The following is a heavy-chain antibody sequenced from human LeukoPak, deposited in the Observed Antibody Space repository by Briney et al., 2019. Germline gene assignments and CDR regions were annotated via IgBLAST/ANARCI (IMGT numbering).Heavy chain of an antibody. V-gene: IGHV4-4*02. CDR2: IYHSGST. D-gene: IGHD6-19*01. J-gene: IGHJ4*02. CDR1: GGSISSSNW. CDR3: ARDVQAGTGARAPIDY. Sequence: SETLSLTCAVSGGSISSSNWWSWVRQPPGKGLEWIGEIYHSGSTNYNPSLKSRVTISVDKSKNQFSLKLSSVTAEDTAVYYCARDVQAGTGARAPIDYWGQGTLVTVSS.